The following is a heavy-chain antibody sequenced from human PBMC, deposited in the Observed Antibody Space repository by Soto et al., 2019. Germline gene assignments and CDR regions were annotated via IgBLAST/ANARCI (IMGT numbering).Heavy chain of an antibody. Sequence: VPLKVYCKASGYTFSSYAMHWLRQAPGQRLEWMGWINAGNGNTKYSQKFQGRVTITRDTSASTAYMELSSLRSEDTAVYYCARAFYSSSSNYYYYYYMAVWGKGTTVTVSS. J-gene: IGHJ6*03. CDR3: ARAFYSSSSNYYYYYYMAV. CDR2: INAGNGNT. D-gene: IGHD6-6*01. CDR1: GYTFSSYA. V-gene: IGHV1-3*01.